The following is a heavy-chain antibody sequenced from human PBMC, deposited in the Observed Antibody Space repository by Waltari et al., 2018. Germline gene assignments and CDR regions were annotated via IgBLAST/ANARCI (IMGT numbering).Heavy chain of an antibody. V-gene: IGHV1-2*02. J-gene: IGHJ4*02. CDR3: ARGGRAAIGVIDY. D-gene: IGHD5-12*01. Sequence: QVQLVQSGAEVQKPGASVTVSCKASGYTFTGYYMHWLRQAPGQGLEWMGWINPDSGGTNYAQKFQGRVTMTRDTSISTAYMEVSSLRSDDTAVYYCARGGRAAIGVIDYWGQGTLVTVSS. CDR2: INPDSGGT. CDR1: GYTFTGYY.